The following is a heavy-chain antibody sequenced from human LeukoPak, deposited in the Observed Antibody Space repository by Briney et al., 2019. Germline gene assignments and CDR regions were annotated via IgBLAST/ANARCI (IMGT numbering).Heavy chain of an antibody. Sequence: SQTLSLTCTVSGGSISSGGYYWSWIRQPPGKGLEWIGYIYHSGSTYYNPSLKSRVTISVDRSKNQFSLKLSSVTAADTAVYYCARERKIFGVVRRGGAFDIWGQGTMVTVSS. CDR3: ARERKIFGVVRRGGAFDI. V-gene: IGHV4-30-2*01. CDR2: IYHSGST. J-gene: IGHJ3*02. CDR1: GGSISSGGYY. D-gene: IGHD3-3*01.